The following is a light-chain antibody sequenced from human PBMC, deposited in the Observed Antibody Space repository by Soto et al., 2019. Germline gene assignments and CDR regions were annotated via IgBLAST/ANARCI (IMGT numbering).Light chain of an antibody. CDR2: SAS. CDR3: QQYCTPPFT. J-gene: IGKJ5*01. CDR1: QSFRGL. Sequence: EAVLTQSPVPLSLSPGERATLSCRASQSFRGLLAWYQQNPGQAPRLLIHSASSRATGIPDRLSGIGYGTDFSLTIRRLEPEYGAVYPCQQYCTPPFTLGQGTRPQIK. V-gene: IGKV3-20*01.